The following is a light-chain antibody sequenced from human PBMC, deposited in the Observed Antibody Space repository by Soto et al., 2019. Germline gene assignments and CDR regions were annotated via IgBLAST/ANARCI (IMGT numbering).Light chain of an antibody. CDR3: CSYAGSSTFYV. V-gene: IGLV2-23*02. J-gene: IGLJ1*01. CDR2: EVS. Sequence: SALTQPASVSGSPGQSITISCTGTSSDVGGYNLVSWYQQHPGKAPKLMIYEVSKRPSGVSNRFSGSKSGNTASLTISGLQAEDEADYYCCSYAGSSTFYVFGTGTRSP. CDR1: SSDVGGYNL.